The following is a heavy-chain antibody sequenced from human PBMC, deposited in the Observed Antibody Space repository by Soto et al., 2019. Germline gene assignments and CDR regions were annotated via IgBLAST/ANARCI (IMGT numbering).Heavy chain of an antibody. J-gene: IGHJ5*02. V-gene: IGHV1-8*01. CDR3: QGETSSWPGENAGRFDP. CDR1: GYIFTSYD. D-gene: IGHD6-6*01. Sequence: QVQLVQSGAEVKKPGASVKVSCKASGYIFTSYDINWVRQATGQGLEWMGWMNPNSGNTGYAQKFHRRVTMARNTSISTAYMELSSLRSEDTAVYHCQGETSSWPGENAGRFDPWGQGTLVTVSS. CDR2: MNPNSGNT.